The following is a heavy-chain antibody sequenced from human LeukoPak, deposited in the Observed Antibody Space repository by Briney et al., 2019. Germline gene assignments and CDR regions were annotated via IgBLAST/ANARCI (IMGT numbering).Heavy chain of an antibody. Sequence: GGSLRLSCAASGFTFSSYSMNWVRQAPGKGLEWVSSISSSSSYIYYADSVKDRFTISRDNAKNSLYLQMNSLRAEDTAVYYCARDYGSGSYLSEKDFDYWGQGTLVTVSS. CDR2: ISSSSSYI. CDR1: GFTFSSYS. CDR3: ARDYGSGSYLSEKDFDY. J-gene: IGHJ4*02. D-gene: IGHD3-10*01. V-gene: IGHV3-21*01.